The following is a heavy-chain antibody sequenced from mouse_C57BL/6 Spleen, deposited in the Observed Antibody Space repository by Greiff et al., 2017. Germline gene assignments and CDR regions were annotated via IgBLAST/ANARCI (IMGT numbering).Heavy chain of an antibody. V-gene: IGHV1-82*01. J-gene: IGHJ3*01. CDR1: GYAFSSSW. D-gene: IGHD2-12*01. CDR3: ARSYYGYDVGAN. CDR2: IYPGDGDT. Sequence: QVQLQQSGPELVKPGASVKISCKASGYAFSSSWMNWVKQRPGKGLEWIGRIYPGDGDTNYNGKFKGKATLTADKSSSTAYMQLSSLTSEDSAVYFCARSYYGYDVGANWGQGTLVTVSA.